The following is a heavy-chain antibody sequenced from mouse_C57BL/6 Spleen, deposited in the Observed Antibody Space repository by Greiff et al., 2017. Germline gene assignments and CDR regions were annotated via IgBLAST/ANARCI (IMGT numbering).Heavy chain of an antibody. Sequence: VQLKESGPELVKPGASVKIPCKASGYTFTDYNMDWVKQSHGKSLEWIGDINPNNGGTIYNQKFKGKATLTVDKSSSTAYMELRSLTSEDTAVYYCARDGNYRWYFDVWGTGTTVTVSS. D-gene: IGHD2-1*01. CDR1: GYTFTDYN. CDR2: INPNNGGT. J-gene: IGHJ1*03. CDR3: ARDGNYRWYFDV. V-gene: IGHV1-18*01.